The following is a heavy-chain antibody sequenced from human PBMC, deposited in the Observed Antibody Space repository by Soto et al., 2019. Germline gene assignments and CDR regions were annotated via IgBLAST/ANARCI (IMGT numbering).Heavy chain of an antibody. CDR1: GYSFTKYW. CDR2: IYPDESDT. D-gene: IGHD3-22*01. CDR3: ARPSLSYYYDSPFDY. J-gene: IGHJ4*02. V-gene: IGHV5-51*01. Sequence: PGESLKISCKGSGYSFTKYWIGWVRQMPGKGLEWMAIIYPDESDTRYSPSFQGQVTISADKSISTAYLQWSSLRASDTALYYCARPSLSYYYDSPFDYWGQGTLVTVSS.